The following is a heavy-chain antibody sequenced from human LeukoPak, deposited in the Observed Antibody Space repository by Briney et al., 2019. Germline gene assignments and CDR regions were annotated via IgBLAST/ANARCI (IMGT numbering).Heavy chain of an antibody. J-gene: IGHJ4*02. V-gene: IGHV4-31*03. CDR3: ARDRSTAAGPGDFDY. CDR2: IYYSGTT. CDR1: GGSISSGGHY. Sequence: PSQTLSLTCTVSGGSISSGGHYWGWIRQHPGKGLEWIGYIYYSGTTYYNPSLQSRVTISVDTPKNQFSLKLSSVTAADTAVYYCARDRSTAAGPGDFDYWGQGTLVTVSS. D-gene: IGHD6-13*01.